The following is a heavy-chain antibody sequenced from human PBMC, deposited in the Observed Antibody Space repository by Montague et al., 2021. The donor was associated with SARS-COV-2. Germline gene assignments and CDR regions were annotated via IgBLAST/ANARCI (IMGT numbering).Heavy chain of an antibody. Sequence: SLRLSCAASGFTFSSYGMHWVRQAPGKGLEWVAVIWYDGSNKYYADSVKGRFTISRDNSKNTLYLQMNSLRAEDTAVYYCAKEYEWVAFDIWGQGTMVTVSS. D-gene: IGHD1-26*01. CDR1: GFTFSSYG. V-gene: IGHV3-33*06. J-gene: IGHJ3*02. CDR3: AKEYEWVAFDI. CDR2: IWYDGSNK.